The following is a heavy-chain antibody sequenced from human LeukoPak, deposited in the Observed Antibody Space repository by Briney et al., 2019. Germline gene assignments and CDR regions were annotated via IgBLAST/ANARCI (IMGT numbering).Heavy chain of an antibody. CDR1: GYTFTSYY. Sequence: ASVKVSCKASGYTFTSYYMHWVRQAPGQGLEWMGIINPSGGSTSYAQKFQGRVTMTTDTSTSTAYMELRSLRSNDTAVYYCARDRSSGWSFPHYYYYYYMDVWGKGTTVTVSS. J-gene: IGHJ6*03. D-gene: IGHD6-19*01. CDR3: ARDRSSGWSFPHYYYYYYMDV. V-gene: IGHV1-46*01. CDR2: INPSGGST.